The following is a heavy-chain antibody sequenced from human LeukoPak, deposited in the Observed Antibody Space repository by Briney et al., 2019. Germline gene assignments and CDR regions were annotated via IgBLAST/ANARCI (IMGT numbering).Heavy chain of an antibody. CDR2: IYYSGST. CDR3: ARDQGGFWSGYYNGFDP. J-gene: IGHJ5*02. CDR1: GGSISSYY. D-gene: IGHD3-3*01. Sequence: PSETLSLTCTVSGGSISSYYWSWLRQPPGKGLEWIGYIYYSGSTNYNPSLKSRVTISVDTSKTQFSLKLSSVTAADTAVYYCARDQGGFWSGYYNGFDPWGQGTLVTVS. V-gene: IGHV4-59*01.